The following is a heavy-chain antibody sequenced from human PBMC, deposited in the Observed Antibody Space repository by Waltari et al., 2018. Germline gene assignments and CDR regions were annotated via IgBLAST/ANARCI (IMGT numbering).Heavy chain of an antibody. CDR3: ARADASSWYSFEY. CDR1: GFTFSSYR. D-gene: IGHD2-2*01. Sequence: EVQLVESGGGLVQPGGSLRLSCAASGFTFSSYRMNWVRQAPGKGLEWVSYIRRSRDPIFYADSVGGRFTISRDNAKNLVYLQMNSLRAEDTAVYYCARADASSWYSFEYWGQGTLVTVSS. V-gene: IGHV3-48*01. CDR2: IRRSRDPI. J-gene: IGHJ4*02.